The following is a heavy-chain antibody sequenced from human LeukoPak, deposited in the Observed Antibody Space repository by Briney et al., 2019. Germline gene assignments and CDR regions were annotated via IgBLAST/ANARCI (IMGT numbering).Heavy chain of an antibody. V-gene: IGHV3-21*01. CDR2: ISYTGTYI. J-gene: IGHJ4*02. Sequence: GGSLRLSCAASAFSLNAYNMNWVRQAPGKGPEWVSSISYTGTYIYYADSVKGRFTISRDNAKNSLYLQMNSLRAEDTAVYYCARPQRASSHTTVTTLFDYWGQGTLVTVSS. CDR1: AFSLNAYN. CDR3: ARPQRASSHTTVTTLFDY. D-gene: IGHD4-17*01.